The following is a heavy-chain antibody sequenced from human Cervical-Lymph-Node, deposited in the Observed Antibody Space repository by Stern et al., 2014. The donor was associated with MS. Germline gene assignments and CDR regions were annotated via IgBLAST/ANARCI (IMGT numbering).Heavy chain of an antibody. CDR2: ISGSGGST. V-gene: IGHV3-23*04. Sequence: EVQLVESGGGLVQPGGSLRLSCAASGFTFSSYAMSWVRQAPGKGLEWVSAISGSGGSTYYADFVKGRFTISRDKSKNTLHLQMNSLRAEDTAIYYCAKVVGATGNFFDYWGQGTLVTVSS. CDR1: GFTFSSYA. CDR3: AKVVGATGNFFDY. J-gene: IGHJ4*02. D-gene: IGHD1-26*01.